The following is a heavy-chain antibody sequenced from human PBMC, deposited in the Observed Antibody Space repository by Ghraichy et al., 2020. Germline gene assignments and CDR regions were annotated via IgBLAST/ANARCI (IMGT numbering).Heavy chain of an antibody. Sequence: GGSLRLSCAASGFTFSGYWMHWVRQAPGKGLVWVSRIKTDGTSTDYADSVKGRLTISRGNAKNTLFLQMNSLRAEDAAVYYCVRDGHRWNFDLWGQGILVTVSS. CDR3: VRDGHRWNFDL. CDR2: IKTDGTST. D-gene: IGHD2-15*01. V-gene: IGHV3-74*01. J-gene: IGHJ4*02. CDR1: GFTFSGYW.